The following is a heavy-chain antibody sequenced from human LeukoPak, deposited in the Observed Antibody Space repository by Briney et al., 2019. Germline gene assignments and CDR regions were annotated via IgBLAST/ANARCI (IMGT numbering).Heavy chain of an antibody. V-gene: IGHV4-34*01. J-gene: IGHJ4*02. CDR2: INHSGST. D-gene: IGHD3-22*01. CDR3: ARAWSSGPVGG. Sequence: TSETLSLTCAVYGGSFSGYYWSWIRQPPGKGLEWIGEINHSGSTNYDPSLKSRVTISVDTSKNQFSLKLSSVTAADTAVYYCARAWSSGPVGGWGQGTLVTVSS. CDR1: GGSFSGYY.